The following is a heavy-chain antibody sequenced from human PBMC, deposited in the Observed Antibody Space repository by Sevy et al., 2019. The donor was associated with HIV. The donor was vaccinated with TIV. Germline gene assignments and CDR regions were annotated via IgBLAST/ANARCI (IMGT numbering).Heavy chain of an antibody. J-gene: IGHJ5*01. CDR1: GFTFISYP. CDR2: ITASGGYT. V-gene: IGHV3-23*01. CDR3: AKEDISGYA. Sequence: GGSLRLSCAASGFTFISYPMSWVRQAPGKGLEWVSSITASGGYTYYADSVKGRFTISRDNSRNTVDLEINSLRAEDTAIYYCAKEDISGYAWGHGTLVTVSS. D-gene: IGHD3-22*01.